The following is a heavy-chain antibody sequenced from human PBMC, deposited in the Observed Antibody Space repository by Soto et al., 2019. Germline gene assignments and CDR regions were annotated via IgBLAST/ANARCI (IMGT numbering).Heavy chain of an antibody. J-gene: IGHJ4*02. V-gene: IGHV3-23*01. Sequence: GGSLRLSCAASGFTFSSYAMSWVRQAPGKGLEWVSAISGSGGSTYYADSVKGRFTISRDNSKNTLYLQMNSLRAEDTAVYYCAKDSYDILSGYQQPELIFAYWGQGTLVTVSS. CDR3: AKDSYDILSGYQQPELIFAY. CDR1: GFTFSSYA. D-gene: IGHD3-9*01. CDR2: ISGSGGST.